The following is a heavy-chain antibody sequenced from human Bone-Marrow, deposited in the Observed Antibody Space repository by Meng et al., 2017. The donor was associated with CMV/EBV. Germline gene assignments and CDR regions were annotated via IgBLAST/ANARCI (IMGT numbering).Heavy chain of an antibody. J-gene: IGHJ6*02. Sequence: ASVKVSCKASGYTFTGYYMHWVRQAPGQGLEWMGWINPNSGGTNYAQKFQGRVTMTRDMSISTAYMELSRLRSDDTAVYYCARDRDIVVVPAPDRYGMDVWSQGTTVTVSS. D-gene: IGHD2-2*01. CDR3: ARDRDIVVVPAPDRYGMDV. CDR1: GYTFTGYY. V-gene: IGHV1-2*02. CDR2: INPNSGGT.